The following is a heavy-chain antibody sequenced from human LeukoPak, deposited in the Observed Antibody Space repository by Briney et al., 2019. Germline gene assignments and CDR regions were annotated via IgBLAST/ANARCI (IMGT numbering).Heavy chain of an antibody. D-gene: IGHD2-2*01. J-gene: IGHJ3*02. CDR3: ARGEYQLLGDAFDI. CDR2: IIPIFGTA. CDR1: GGTFSGYA. V-gene: IGHV1-69*01. Sequence: SVKVSCKASGGTFSGYAISWVRQAPGQGLEWMGGIIPIFGTANYAQKFQGKVTITADESTSTAYMELSSLRSEDTAVYYCARGEYQLLGDAFDIWGQGTMVTVSS.